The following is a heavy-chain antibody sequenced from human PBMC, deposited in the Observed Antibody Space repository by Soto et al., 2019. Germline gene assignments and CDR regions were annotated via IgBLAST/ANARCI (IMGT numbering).Heavy chain of an antibody. CDR3: ARPGLNWGPLEY. J-gene: IGHJ4*02. CDR1: GDPIKSYY. Sequence: AATLSLTRTVSGDPIKSYYWSWIRQPPGKGLEWIAFIYYGGSINYNPSLKSRVAISVDTSKNQFSLNLNSVTAADTALYYCARPGLNWGPLEYWGQATRVT. CDR2: IYYGGSI. V-gene: IGHV4-59*08. D-gene: IGHD7-27*01.